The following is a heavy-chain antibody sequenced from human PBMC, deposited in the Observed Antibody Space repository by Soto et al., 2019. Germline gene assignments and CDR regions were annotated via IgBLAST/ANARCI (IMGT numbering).Heavy chain of an antibody. D-gene: IGHD5-12*01. CDR1: GGTFSSHI. Sequence: QVQLVRSGAEVKKPGSSWKVSCKASGGTFSSHIISWLRQAPGQGPEWMGRIIPVLGITNYAQKLHGRVAMTTDKSTNTAHMELSSLRSEDTAIYYCARERIMDMATHRSLLDYWGQGTLLTVSS. CDR3: ARERIMDMATHRSLLDY. V-gene: IGHV1-69*08. CDR2: IIPVLGIT. J-gene: IGHJ4*02.